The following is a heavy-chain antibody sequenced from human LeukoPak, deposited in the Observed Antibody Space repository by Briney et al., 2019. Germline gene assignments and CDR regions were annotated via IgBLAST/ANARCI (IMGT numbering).Heavy chain of an antibody. V-gene: IGHV1-2*02. CDR2: INPNSGGT. CDR3: AREFWDIVVVPAAKPEGFSWFDP. J-gene: IGHJ5*02. CDR1: GYTFTGYY. Sequence: ASVKVSCKASGYTFTGYYMHWVRQAPGQGLEWMGWINPNSGGTNYAQKFQGRVTMTRDTSISTAYMELSRLRSDDTAVYYCAREFWDIVVVPAAKPEGFSWFDPWGQGTLVTVSS. D-gene: IGHD2-2*01.